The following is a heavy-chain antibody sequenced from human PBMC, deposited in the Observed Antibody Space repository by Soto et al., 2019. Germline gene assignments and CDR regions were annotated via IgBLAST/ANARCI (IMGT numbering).Heavy chain of an antibody. D-gene: IGHD3-3*01. CDR1: GGTFSSYA. V-gene: IGHV1-69*13. CDR3: ARAGITIFGVVIIATDYYGMDV. CDR2: IIPIFGTA. J-gene: IGHJ6*02. Sequence: SVKVSCKASGGTFSSYAISWVRQAPGQGLEWMGGIIPIFGTANYAQKFQGRVTITADESTSTAYMELSSLRSEDTAVYYCARAGITIFGVVIIATDYYGMDVWGQGTTVTVYS.